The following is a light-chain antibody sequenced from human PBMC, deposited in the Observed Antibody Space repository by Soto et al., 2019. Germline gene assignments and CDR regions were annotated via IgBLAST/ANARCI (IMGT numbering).Light chain of an antibody. CDR1: SSDVGGYNY. V-gene: IGLV2-11*01. J-gene: IGLJ1*01. CDR2: DVS. CDR3: CSYAGSYTFVYV. Sequence: QSALTQPRAVSGSPGQSVTISCTGTSSDVGGYNYVSWYQHHPGKAPKLMIYDVSKRPSGVPDRFSGSKSGNTASLTISGLQAEDEADYYCCSYAGSYTFVYVFGTGTKLTVL.